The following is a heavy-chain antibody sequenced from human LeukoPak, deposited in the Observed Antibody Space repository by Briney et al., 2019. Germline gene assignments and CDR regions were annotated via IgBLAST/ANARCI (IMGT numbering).Heavy chain of an antibody. CDR2: IYHSEIT. CDR1: GGSITTYY. Sequence: PSETLSLTCTVSGGSITTYYWSWIRQPPGKDLEWIGYIYHSEITNYNPSLKSRVTISVDTSKNQFSLKLSSVTAADTAVYYCASTDKGGTGTYWGQGTLVTVSS. D-gene: IGHD1-1*01. J-gene: IGHJ4*02. V-gene: IGHV4-59*01. CDR3: ASTDKGGTGTY.